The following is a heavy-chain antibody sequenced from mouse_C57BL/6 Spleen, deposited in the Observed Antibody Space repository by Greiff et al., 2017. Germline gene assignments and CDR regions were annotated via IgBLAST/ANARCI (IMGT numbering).Heavy chain of an antibody. V-gene: IGHV1-80*01. D-gene: IGHD1-1*01. J-gene: IGHJ2*01. CDR2: IYPGDGDT. Sequence: VQLQQSGAELVKPGASVKISCKASGYAFSSYWMNWVKQRPGKGLEWIGQIYPGDGDTNYNGKFKGKATLTADKSSSTAYMQLSSLTSEDSAVYFCARYGNSRVYFDYWGQGTTLTVSS. CDR1: GYAFSSYW. CDR3: ARYGNSRVYFDY.